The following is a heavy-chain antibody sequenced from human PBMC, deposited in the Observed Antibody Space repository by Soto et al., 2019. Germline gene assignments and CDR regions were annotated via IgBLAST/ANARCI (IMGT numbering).Heavy chain of an antibody. J-gene: IGHJ4*02. CDR1: GYSISSGYY. D-gene: IGHD3-22*01. CDR3: ASDYDSSG. V-gene: IGHV4-38-2*01. Sequence: PSETLSLTCAVSGYSISSGYYWGWIRQPPGKGLEWIGSIYHSGSTYYNPSLKSRVTISVDTSKNQFSLKLSSVTAADTAVYYCASDYDSSGWGQGTLVTVSS. CDR2: IYHSGST.